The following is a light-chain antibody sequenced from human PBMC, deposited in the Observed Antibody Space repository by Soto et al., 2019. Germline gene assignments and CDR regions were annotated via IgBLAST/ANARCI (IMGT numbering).Light chain of an antibody. V-gene: IGKV1-5*01. CDR2: DAY. CDR1: QTIGSW. J-gene: IGKJ4*01. CDR3: QHYATYPVT. Sequence: DIQMTQSPSTLSASVGDRVTITCRASQTIGSWLAWYQQKPGEAPNLLIYDAYSLRSGVPSRFSGSGSGTEFTLTISSLQPDDSVTYYCQHYATYPVTFGGGTKVEIK.